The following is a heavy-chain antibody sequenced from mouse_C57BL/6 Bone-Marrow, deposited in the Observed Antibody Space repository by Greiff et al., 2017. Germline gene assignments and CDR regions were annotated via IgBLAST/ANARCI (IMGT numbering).Heavy chain of an antibody. J-gene: IGHJ1*03. V-gene: IGHV1-55*01. CDR1: GYTFTSYW. CDR3: ARGGGYGNYVWYFDV. CDR2: IYPGSGST. D-gene: IGHD2-1*01. Sequence: QVQLQQPGAELVKPGASVKMSCKASGYTFTSYWITWVKQRPGQGLEWIGDIYPGSGSTNYNEKFKSKATLTVDTSSSTAYMLLSSLTSEDSAVYYGARGGGYGNYVWYFDVWGTGTTVTVSS.